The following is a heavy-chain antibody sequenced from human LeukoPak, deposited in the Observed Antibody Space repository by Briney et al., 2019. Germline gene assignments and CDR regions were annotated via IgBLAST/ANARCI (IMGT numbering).Heavy chain of an antibody. V-gene: IGHV3-30-3*01. J-gene: IGHJ3*02. CDR2: ISYDGSNK. D-gene: IGHD3-22*01. CDR1: GFTFSSYG. Sequence: PGRSLRLSCAASGFTFSSYGMHWVRQAPGKGLEWVAVISYDGSNKYYADSVKGRFTISRDNSKNTLYLQMNSLRAEDTAVYYCARGYYDSSGYDAFDIWGQGTMDTVSS. CDR3: ARGYYDSSGYDAFDI.